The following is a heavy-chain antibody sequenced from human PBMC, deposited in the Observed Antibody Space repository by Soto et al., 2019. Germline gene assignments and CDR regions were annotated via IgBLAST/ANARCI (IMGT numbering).Heavy chain of an antibody. D-gene: IGHD3-10*01. J-gene: IGHJ6*02. CDR3: ARANHYGSGSYYHLEYYYGMDV. CDR1: GGSISSGGYS. Sequence: PSETLSLTCAVSGGSISSGGYSWSWIRQPPGKGLEWIGYIYHSGSTYYNPSLKSRVTISVDRSKNQFSLKLSSVTAADTAVYYCARANHYGSGSYYHLEYYYGMDVWGQGTTVTVS. CDR2: IYHSGST. V-gene: IGHV4-30-2*01.